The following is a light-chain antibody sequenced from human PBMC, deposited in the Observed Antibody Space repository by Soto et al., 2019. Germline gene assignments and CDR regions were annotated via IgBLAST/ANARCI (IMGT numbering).Light chain of an antibody. Sequence: EIVLTQSPGTLSLSPGETATLSCRASQSVNNQLAWYQQKPGQAPRLLIYDASTRATGIPARISGRGSGAEFTLTISSLEPEDCGVYDCQHRRNWPLTFDGGTKVKIK. CDR1: QSVNNQ. CDR2: DAS. J-gene: IGKJ4*01. V-gene: IGKV3-11*01. CDR3: QHRRNWPLT.